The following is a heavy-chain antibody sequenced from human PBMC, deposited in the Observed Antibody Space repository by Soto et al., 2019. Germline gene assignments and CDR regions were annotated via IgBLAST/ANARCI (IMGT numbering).Heavy chain of an antibody. Sequence: EVQLVESGGGLVQPGGSLRLSCAASGFTFSSYWMSWVRQAPGKGLEWVANIKQDGSEKYYVDSVKGGFTISRDNAENALYLQMNSLRAEDTAVYYCARARADYYDSSGYPLGYWGQGTLVTVSS. CDR3: ARARADYYDSSGYPLGY. V-gene: IGHV3-7*04. CDR2: IKQDGSEK. CDR1: GFTFSSYW. J-gene: IGHJ4*02. D-gene: IGHD3-22*01.